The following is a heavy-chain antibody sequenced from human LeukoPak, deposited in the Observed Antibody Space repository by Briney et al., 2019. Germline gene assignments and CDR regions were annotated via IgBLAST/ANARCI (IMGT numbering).Heavy chain of an antibody. CDR2: IRYDGSNK. CDR1: GFTFSSYG. V-gene: IGHV3-30*02. J-gene: IGHJ4*02. CDR3: AKDAEQYCSGGSCYSTDY. D-gene: IGHD2-15*01. Sequence: GGSLRLSCAASGFTFSSYGMHWVRQAPGKGLEWVAFIRYDGSNKYYADSVKGRFTISRDNSKNTLYLQMNSLRAEDTAVYYCAKDAEQYCSGGSCYSTDYWGQGTLVTVSS.